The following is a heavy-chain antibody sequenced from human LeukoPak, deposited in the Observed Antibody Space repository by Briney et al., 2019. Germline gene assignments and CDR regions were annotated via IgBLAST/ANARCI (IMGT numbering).Heavy chain of an antibody. J-gene: IGHJ4*02. CDR1: GYTFTGYY. Sequence: VASVKVSCKASGYTFTGYYMHWVRQAPGQGLEWMGWINPNSGGTNYAQKFQGRVTMTRDTSISTAYMELSRLRSDDTAVYYCARDPMYYYDSSGYPDYWGQGTLVTVSS. CDR3: ARDPMYYYDSSGYPDY. V-gene: IGHV1-2*02. D-gene: IGHD3-22*01. CDR2: INPNSGGT.